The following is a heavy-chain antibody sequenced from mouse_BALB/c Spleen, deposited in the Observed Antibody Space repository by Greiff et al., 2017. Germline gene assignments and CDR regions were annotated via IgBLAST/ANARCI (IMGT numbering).Heavy chain of an antibody. CDR3: TRDGLRLEESGAMDY. Sequence: EVQLVASGGGLVKPGGSLKLSCAASGFTFSSYTMSWVRQTPEKRLEWVATISSGGSYTYYPDSVKGRFTISRDNAKNTLYLQMSSLKSEDTAMYYCTRDGLRLEESGAMDYGGQGTSVTVSA. V-gene: IGHV5-6-4*01. CDR1: GFTFSSYT. D-gene: IGHD1-2*01. J-gene: IGHJ4*01. CDR2: ISSGGSYT.